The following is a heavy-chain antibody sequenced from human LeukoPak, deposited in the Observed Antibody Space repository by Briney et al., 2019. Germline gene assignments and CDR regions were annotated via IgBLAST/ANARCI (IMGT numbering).Heavy chain of an antibody. CDR2: ISSSSSYI. D-gene: IGHD3-9*01. CDR1: GFTFSSYG. Sequence: GGSLRLSCAASGFTFSSYGMNWVRQAPGKGLEWVSSISSSSSYIYYADSVKGRFTISRDNAKNSLYLQMNSLRAEDTAVYYCARARGRYDILTGPSPQDYWGQGTLVTVSS. CDR3: ARARGRYDILTGPSPQDY. V-gene: IGHV3-21*01. J-gene: IGHJ4*02.